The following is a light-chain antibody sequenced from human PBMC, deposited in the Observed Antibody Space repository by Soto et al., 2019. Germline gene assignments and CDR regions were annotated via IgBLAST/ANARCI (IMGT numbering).Light chain of an antibody. CDR1: ISDVGGYKH. CDR3: NSQRSSGTRV. V-gene: IGLV2-14*01. CDR2: AVS. Sequence: QSARPQPASVSGSPGQSITISCTGTISDVGGYKHVSWYQHHPGKAPKLMIYAVSNRPSGVSNRFSGSKSGYTASLTISGLQAEDEADYYCNSQRSSGTRVFGTGTKVTVL. J-gene: IGLJ1*01.